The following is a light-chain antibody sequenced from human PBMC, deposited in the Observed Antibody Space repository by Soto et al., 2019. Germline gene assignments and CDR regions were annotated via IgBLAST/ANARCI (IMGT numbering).Light chain of an antibody. J-gene: IGKJ4*01. CDR2: GAS. CDR3: HQYGSSPFT. V-gene: IGKV3-20*01. CDR1: QSVSTNY. Sequence: EIVLTQSPGTLSLSPGERATLSCRASQSVSTNYLAWYQQKPGQAPRLLIYGASSRATGIPDRFSGSGSGKDFTLTISRLEPEDFAVYFCHQYGSSPFTFGGGTQVEIK.